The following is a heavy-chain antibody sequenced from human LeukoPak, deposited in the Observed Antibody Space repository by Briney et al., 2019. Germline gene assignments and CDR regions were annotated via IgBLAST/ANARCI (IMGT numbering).Heavy chain of an antibody. V-gene: IGHV3-30*18. CDR2: ISNDGSNK. D-gene: IGHD3-10*01. CDR1: GFTFTTYA. Sequence: GSLRLSCAASGFTFTTYAMHWVRQAPGKGLEWVAVISNDGSNKYYADSVKGRLTISRDNSKNTLYLQLNSLRAEDTAVYYCAKDKYYSSGTYFDFWGQGTLVTVSS. J-gene: IGHJ4*02. CDR3: AKDKYYSSGTYFDF.